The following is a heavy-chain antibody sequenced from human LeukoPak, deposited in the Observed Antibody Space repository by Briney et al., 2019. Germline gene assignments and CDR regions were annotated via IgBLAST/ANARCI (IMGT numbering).Heavy chain of an antibody. CDR1: GFTFSSYA. CDR2: ISYEGSNK. Sequence: GGSLRLSCAASGFTFSSYAMHWVRQAPGKGLEGVSVISYEGSNKYYADSVKGRFTISRDNSKNTLYLQMNSLRAEDTAVYYCAREGVDIVVVPAAVTGFDYWGQGTLVTVSS. D-gene: IGHD2-2*01. CDR3: AREGVDIVVVPAAVTGFDY. J-gene: IGHJ4*02. V-gene: IGHV3-30-3*01.